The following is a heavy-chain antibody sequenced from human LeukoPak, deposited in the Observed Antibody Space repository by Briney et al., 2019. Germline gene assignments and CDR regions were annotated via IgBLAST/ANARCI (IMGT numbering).Heavy chain of an antibody. D-gene: IGHD6-19*01. CDR3: ARDRYSSGWTGTLNY. CDR1: GFTFSSYW. CDR2: INSDGSST. Sequence: PGGSLRLSCSGSGFTFSSYWMHWVRQAPGKGLVWVSRINSDGSSTSYADSVKGRFTISRDNGKNTLYLQMNSLRVEDTAMYFCARDRYSSGWTGTLNYWGQGTLVTVSS. V-gene: IGHV3-74*01. J-gene: IGHJ4*02.